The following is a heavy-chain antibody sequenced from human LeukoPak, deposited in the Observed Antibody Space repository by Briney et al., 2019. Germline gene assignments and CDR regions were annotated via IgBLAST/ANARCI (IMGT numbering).Heavy chain of an antibody. Sequence: SETLSLTCTVSGGSISSYYWSWIRQPPGKGLEWIGYIYYSGSTNYNPSLKSRVTISVDTSKNQFSLKLSSGTAADTAVYYCARARYYRFDYWGQGTLVTVSS. D-gene: IGHD1-14*01. J-gene: IGHJ4*02. CDR1: GGSISSYY. CDR3: ARARYYRFDY. CDR2: IYYSGST. V-gene: IGHV4-59*12.